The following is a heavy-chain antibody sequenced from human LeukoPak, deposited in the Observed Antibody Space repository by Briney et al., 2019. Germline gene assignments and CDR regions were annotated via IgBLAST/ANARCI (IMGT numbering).Heavy chain of an antibody. V-gene: IGHV3-7*01. CDR2: IKQDGSEK. CDR3: ARGPPRGKYYYMDV. D-gene: IGHD1-1*01. J-gene: IGHJ6*03. Sequence: GGSLRLSCAASGFTFSSYWMSWVRQAPGKGLEWVANIKQDGSEKYYVDSVKGRFTISRDNAKNSLYLQMNSLRAEDTAVYYCARGPPRGKYYYMDVWGKGTTVTVSS. CDR1: GFTFSSYW.